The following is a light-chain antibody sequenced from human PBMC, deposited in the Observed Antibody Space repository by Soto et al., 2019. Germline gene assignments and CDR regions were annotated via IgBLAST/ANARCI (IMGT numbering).Light chain of an antibody. CDR3: FSYTSSSTYV. J-gene: IGLJ1*01. Sequence: QAALTQPASVSGSPGQSITISCTGTSSDVGGYNDVSWYQQHPGKAPKLMVYDVSDRPSGVSNRFSGSKSGNTASLTISGLQAEDEADYYCFSYTSSSTYVFGTGTKVTVL. CDR2: DVS. CDR1: SSDVGGYND. V-gene: IGLV2-14*01.